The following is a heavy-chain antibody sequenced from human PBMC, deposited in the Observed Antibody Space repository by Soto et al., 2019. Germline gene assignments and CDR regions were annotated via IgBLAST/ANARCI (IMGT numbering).Heavy chain of an antibody. CDR2: ISSSSSYI. J-gene: IGHJ4*02. CDR1: GFTFSSYS. D-gene: IGHD2-2*01. CDR3: ARGATIVVVPAANIFDY. Sequence: EVQLVESGGGLVKPGGSLRLSCAASGFTFSSYSMNWVRQAPGKGLEWVSSISSSSSYIYYADSVKGRFTISRDNAKNSLYLQMNSLRAEDTAVYYCARGATIVVVPAANIFDYWGQGTLVTVSS. V-gene: IGHV3-21*01.